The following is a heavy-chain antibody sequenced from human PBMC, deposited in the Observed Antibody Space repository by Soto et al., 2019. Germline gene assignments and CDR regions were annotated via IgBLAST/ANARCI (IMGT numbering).Heavy chain of an antibody. V-gene: IGHV3-30*18. CDR1: GFTFSSYG. D-gene: IGHD1-26*01. CDR3: AKEREPHHYCYYYGMDV. Sequence: GGSLRLSCAASGFTFSSYGMHWVRQAPGKGLEWVAVISYDGSNKYYADSVKGRFTISRDNSKNTLYLQMNSLRAEDTAVYYCAKEREPHHYCYYYGMDVWGQGTTVTVSS. CDR2: ISYDGSNK. J-gene: IGHJ6*02.